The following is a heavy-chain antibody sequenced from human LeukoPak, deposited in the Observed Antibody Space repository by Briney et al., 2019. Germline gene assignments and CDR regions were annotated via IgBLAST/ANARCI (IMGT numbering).Heavy chain of an antibody. V-gene: IGHV3-49*04. CDR3: TRDLSFGELFS. CDR1: GFTFGVYA. Sequence: GGSLRLSCTASGFTFGVYAMSWVRQAPGKGLEWVGFIRSKAYGGTTEYAASVKGRFTISRDDSKSIAYLQMNSLKTEDTAVYYCTRDLSFGELFSWGQGTLVTVSS. D-gene: IGHD3-10*01. CDR2: IRSKAYGGTT. J-gene: IGHJ5*02.